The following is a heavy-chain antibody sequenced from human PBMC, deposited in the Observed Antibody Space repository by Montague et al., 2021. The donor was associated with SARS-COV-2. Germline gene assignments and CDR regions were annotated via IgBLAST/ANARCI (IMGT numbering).Heavy chain of an antibody. J-gene: IGHJ5*02. CDR3: ARGYDYVWGSYRYLHWFDP. CDR2: INHSGST. CDR1: SGSFSGYY. D-gene: IGHD3-16*02. Sequence: SETLSLTCAVYSGSFSGYYWSWIRQPPGKGLEWIGEINHSGSTNYNPSLKSRVTISVDTSKNQFSLKLSSVTAADTAVYYCARGYDYVWGSYRYLHWFDPWGQGTLVTVSS. V-gene: IGHV4-34*01.